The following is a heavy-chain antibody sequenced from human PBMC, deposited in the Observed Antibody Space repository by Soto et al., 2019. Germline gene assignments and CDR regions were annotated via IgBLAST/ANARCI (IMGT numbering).Heavy chain of an antibody. V-gene: IGHV3-30*04. J-gene: IGHJ4*02. CDR1: GFAFNNHA. Sequence: QVQLVESGGGVVQPGRSLRLSCAASGFAFNNHAMHWVRQAPGKGLEWVAVISYDGSNKYYADSVKGRFTISRDNSKNTLYLEMNSLRAEDTAVYYCAREPIIVPERIDYWGQGTLVTVSS. CDR2: ISYDGSNK. CDR3: AREPIIVPERIDY. D-gene: IGHD2-8*01.